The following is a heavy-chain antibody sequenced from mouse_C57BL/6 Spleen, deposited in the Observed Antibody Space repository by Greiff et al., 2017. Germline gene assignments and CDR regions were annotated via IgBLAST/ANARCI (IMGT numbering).Heavy chain of an antibody. J-gene: IGHJ2*01. CDR2: ISYDGSN. D-gene: IGHD2-5*01. V-gene: IGHV3-6*01. CDR1: GYSITSGYY. Sequence: EVKLMESGPGLVKPSQSLSLTCSVTGYSITSGYYWNWIRQFPGNKLEWIGYISYDGSNNYNPSLKNRISITRDTSKNQFFLKLNSVTTEDTATYYCARGGYYSNRDYFDYWGQGTTLTVSS. CDR3: ARGGYYSNRDYFDY.